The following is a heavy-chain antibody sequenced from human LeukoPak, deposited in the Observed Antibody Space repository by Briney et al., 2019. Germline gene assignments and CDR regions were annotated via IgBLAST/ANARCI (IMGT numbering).Heavy chain of an antibody. CDR1: GFTFSSYA. Sequence: GRSLRLSCAASGFTFSSYAMHWVRQAPGKGLEWVAVISYDGSNKYYADSVKGRFTISRDNSKNTLYLQMNSLRAEDTAVYYCARDDYWGQGTLVTVSS. V-gene: IGHV3-30*04. CDR2: ISYDGSNK. J-gene: IGHJ4*02. CDR3: ARDDY.